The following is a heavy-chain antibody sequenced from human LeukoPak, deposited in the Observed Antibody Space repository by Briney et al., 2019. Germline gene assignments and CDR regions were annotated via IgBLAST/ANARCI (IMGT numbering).Heavy chain of an antibody. CDR3: ARGSRYAATPLGTDY. CDR1: GFTFSSYA. J-gene: IGHJ4*02. V-gene: IGHV3-23*01. Sequence: PGGSLRLSCAASGFTFSSYAMSWVRQAPGKGLEWVSAISGSGGSTYYADSVKGRFTISRDNSKNTLYLQMNSLRAEDTAVYYCARGSRYAATPLGTDYWGQGTLVTVSS. CDR2: ISGSGGST. D-gene: IGHD2-15*01.